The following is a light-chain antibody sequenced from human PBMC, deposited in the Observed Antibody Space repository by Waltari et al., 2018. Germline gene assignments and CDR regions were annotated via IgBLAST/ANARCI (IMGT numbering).Light chain of an antibody. CDR1: QSISSY. V-gene: IGKV1-39*01. CDR3: QQSYSTPNT. Sequence: DIQMTQSPSSLSASLGDRVPITCRASQSISSYLNWYQQKPGKAPKLLIYAASSLRSGVPSRFSGSGSGTDFTLTISSLQPEDFATYYCQQSYSTPNTFGGGTKVEIK. J-gene: IGKJ4*01. CDR2: AAS.